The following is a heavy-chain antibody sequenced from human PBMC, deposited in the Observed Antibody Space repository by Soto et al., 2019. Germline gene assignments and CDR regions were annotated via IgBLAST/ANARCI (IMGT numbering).Heavy chain of an antibody. Sequence: SLRLSCAASGFTFSSYGMHWVRQAPGKGLEWVAVISYDGSNKYYADSVKGRFTISRDNSKNTLYLQMNSMRAEDTAVYYCAKDVLLWFGESSRPLEYWGQGTLVTVSS. CDR2: ISYDGSNK. D-gene: IGHD3-10*01. CDR3: AKDVLLWFGESSRPLEY. CDR1: GFTFSSYG. V-gene: IGHV3-30*18. J-gene: IGHJ4*02.